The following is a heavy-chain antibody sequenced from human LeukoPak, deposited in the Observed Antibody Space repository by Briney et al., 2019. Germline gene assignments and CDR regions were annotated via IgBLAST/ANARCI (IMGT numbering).Heavy chain of an antibody. CDR3: ARGSIAAADGGPRTDY. V-gene: IGHV4-39*07. D-gene: IGHD6-13*01. CDR2: INHSGST. J-gene: IGHJ4*02. Sequence: PSETLSLTCTVSGGSISSSSYCWGWIRQPPGKGLEWIGEINHSGSTNYNPSLKSRVTISVDTSKNQFSLKLSSVTAADTAVYYCARGSIAAADGGPRTDYWGQGTLVTVSS. CDR1: GGSISSSSYC.